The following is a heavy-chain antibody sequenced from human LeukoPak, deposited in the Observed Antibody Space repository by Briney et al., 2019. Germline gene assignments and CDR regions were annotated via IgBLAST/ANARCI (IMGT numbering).Heavy chain of an antibody. CDR3: AREIPGVGFLEWLPKGSFDI. Sequence: SSETLSLTCTVSGASISSSSYYWGWIRQPPGKGLEWIGSIYYSGNTYCNPSLKSRVTISVDTSKNQFSLKLSSVTAADAAVYYCAREIPGVGFLEWLPKGSFDIWGQGTMVTVSS. CDR1: GASISSSSYY. CDR2: IYYSGNT. V-gene: IGHV4-39*07. J-gene: IGHJ3*02. D-gene: IGHD3-3*01.